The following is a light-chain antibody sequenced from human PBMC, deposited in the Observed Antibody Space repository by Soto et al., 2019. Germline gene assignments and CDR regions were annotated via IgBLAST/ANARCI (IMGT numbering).Light chain of an antibody. CDR1: SGHSSYA. J-gene: IGLJ2*01. V-gene: IGLV4-69*01. Sequence: QLVLTQSPSASASLGASVKLTCTLSSGHSSYAIAWHQQQPEKGHRYLMKLSSDGSHSKGDGIPDRFSGSSYGAERYLTISSLQSEDEADYYCQTWDTGARVVFGGGTKLTVL. CDR2: LSSDGSH. CDR3: QTWDTGARVV.